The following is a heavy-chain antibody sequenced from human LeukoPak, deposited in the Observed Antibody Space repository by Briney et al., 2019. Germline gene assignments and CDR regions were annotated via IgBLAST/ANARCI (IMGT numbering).Heavy chain of an antibody. D-gene: IGHD5-24*01. CDR2: INSDGSST. Sequence: GGSLRLSCAASGFTLSGNWMHWVRQAPGKGLVWVSRINSDGSSTSYADSVKGRFTISRDNAKNTLYLQMNSLRAEDTAVYYCAKDFSEGDGYNWYYFDYWGQGTLVTVSS. J-gene: IGHJ4*02. V-gene: IGHV3-74*01. CDR3: AKDFSEGDGYNWYYFDY. CDR1: GFTLSGNW.